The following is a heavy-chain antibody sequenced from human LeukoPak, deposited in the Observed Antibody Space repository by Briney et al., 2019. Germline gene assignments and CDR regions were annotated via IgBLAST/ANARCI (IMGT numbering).Heavy chain of an antibody. D-gene: IGHD3-3*01. CDR2: IYSGGNT. CDR1: GFSVSVNY. CDR3: ARAVGFHDPFDI. Sequence: GGSLRLSCAASGFSVSVNYMTWVRQAPGKGLEWVSVIYSGGNTYYSDSVKGRFTISRDNSKNTLFLQMNSLKSEDTAMYYCARAVGFHDPFDIWGQGTVVTVSS. J-gene: IGHJ3*02. V-gene: IGHV3-66*02.